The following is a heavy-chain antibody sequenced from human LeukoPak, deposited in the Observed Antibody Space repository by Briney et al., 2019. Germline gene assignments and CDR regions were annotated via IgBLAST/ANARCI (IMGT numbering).Heavy chain of an antibody. CDR1: GYSFTSYW. V-gene: IGHV5-51*01. CDR2: IYPGDSDT. J-gene: IGHJ3*02. D-gene: IGHD6-19*01. CDR3: ATTGSSGWYADAFDI. Sequence: GESLKISCKGSGYSFTSYWIGWVRQMPGKGLEWMGIIYPGDSDTRYSPSFQGQVTISVDKSISTAYLQWSSLKASDTAMYYCATTGSSGWYADAFDIWGQGTMVTVSS.